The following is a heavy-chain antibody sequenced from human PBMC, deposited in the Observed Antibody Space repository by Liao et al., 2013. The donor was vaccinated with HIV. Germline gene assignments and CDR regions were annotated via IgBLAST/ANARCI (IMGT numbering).Heavy chain of an antibody. D-gene: IGHD1-26*01. CDR3: ARGFGVWELGDY. CDR1: GGSISSGSYY. J-gene: IGHJ4*02. Sequence: QVQLQESGPGLVKPSQTLSLTCTVSGGSISSGSYYWSWIRQPAGKGLEWIGRIYTSGSTNYNPSLKSRVTISVDTSKNQFSLKLSSVTAADTAVYYCARGFGVWELGDYWGQGTLVTVSS. CDR2: IYTSGST. V-gene: IGHV4-61*02.